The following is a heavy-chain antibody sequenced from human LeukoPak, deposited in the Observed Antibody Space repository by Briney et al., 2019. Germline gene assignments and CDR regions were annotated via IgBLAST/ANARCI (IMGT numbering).Heavy chain of an antibody. CDR1: GIAFSRFA. J-gene: IGHJ4*02. Sequence: GGSLRLSCAASGIAFSRFAMSWVRQAPGKGLEGVSVVSESGDITHYAESVRGRFTISRDNSKNTLYLEMNRLRSDDTAIYYCAKDIAQGYTFGTIEEDYWGQGTLVTVAS. CDR3: AKDIAQGYTFGTIEEDY. V-gene: IGHV3-23*01. D-gene: IGHD5-12*01. CDR2: VSESGDIT.